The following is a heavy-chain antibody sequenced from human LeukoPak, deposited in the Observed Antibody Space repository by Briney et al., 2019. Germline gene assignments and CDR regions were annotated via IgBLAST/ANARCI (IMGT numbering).Heavy chain of an antibody. V-gene: IGHV1-2*02. Sequence: ASVKVSCKASGYTFSGYYMHWVRQAPGQGLEWMGWIKPNSGDTKYAQKFQGRVTMTRDTSINTAYMELSSLRSDDTAMYYCARHGIAVVDYWGQGTLVTVSS. CDR1: GYTFSGYY. J-gene: IGHJ4*02. CDR2: IKPNSGDT. CDR3: ARHGIAVVDY. D-gene: IGHD6-19*01.